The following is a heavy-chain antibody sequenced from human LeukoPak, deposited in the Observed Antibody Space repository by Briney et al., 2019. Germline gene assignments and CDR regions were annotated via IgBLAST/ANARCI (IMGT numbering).Heavy chain of an antibody. CDR2: IRYDGSNK. V-gene: IGHV3-30*02. J-gene: IGHJ4*02. Sequence: GGSLRLSCAASGFTFSSYGMHWVRQAPGKGLEWVAFIRYDGSNKYYADSVKGRFTISRGNAKNSLYLQMNSLRAEDTAVYYCAREGGDCSGGSCSIDYWGQGTLVTVSS. D-gene: IGHD2-15*01. CDR3: AREGGDCSGGSCSIDY. CDR1: GFTFSSYG.